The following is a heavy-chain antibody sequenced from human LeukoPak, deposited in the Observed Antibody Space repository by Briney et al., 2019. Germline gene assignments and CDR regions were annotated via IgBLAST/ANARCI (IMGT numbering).Heavy chain of an antibody. J-gene: IGHJ6*02. CDR1: GFTFSNYA. Sequence: GGSLRLSCAASGFTFSNYAMSWVRQAPGKGLEWVSAISGSGGSTYYADSVKGRFTISRDNSKNTLYLQMNSLRAEDTAVYYCANGYSGYDPYGMDVWGQGTTVTVSS. CDR3: ANGYSGYDPYGMDV. CDR2: ISGSGGST. V-gene: IGHV3-23*01. D-gene: IGHD5-12*01.